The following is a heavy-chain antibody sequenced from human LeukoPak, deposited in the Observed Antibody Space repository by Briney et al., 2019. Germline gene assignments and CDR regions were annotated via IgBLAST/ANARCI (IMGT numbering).Heavy chain of an antibody. CDR3: ARGPPGITMIVVVVPDI. V-gene: IGHV1-18*01. D-gene: IGHD3-22*01. CDR1: GYAFTSYG. Sequence: VASVKVSCKASGYAFTSYGISWVRQAPGQGLEWMGWISAYNGNTNYAQKLQGRVTMTTDTSTSTAYMELRSLRSDDTAVYYCARGPPGITMIVVVVPDIWGQGTMVTVSS. CDR2: ISAYNGNT. J-gene: IGHJ3*02.